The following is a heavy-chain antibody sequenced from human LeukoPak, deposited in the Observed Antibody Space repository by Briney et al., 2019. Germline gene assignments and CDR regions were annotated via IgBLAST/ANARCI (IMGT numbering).Heavy chain of an antibody. Sequence: SETLSLTCAVYGGSFSGYYWSWIRQPPGKGLEWIGEINHSGSTNYNSSLKSRVTISVDTSKNQFSLKLSSVTAADTAVYYCARGGSVDSGSYPTAIDYWGQGTLVTVSS. D-gene: IGHD1-26*01. J-gene: IGHJ4*02. CDR1: GGSFSGYY. CDR3: ARGGSVDSGSYPTAIDY. CDR2: INHSGST. V-gene: IGHV4-34*01.